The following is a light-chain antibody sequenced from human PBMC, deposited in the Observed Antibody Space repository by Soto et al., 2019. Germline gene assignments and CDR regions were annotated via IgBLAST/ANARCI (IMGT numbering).Light chain of an antibody. CDR1: QSISSY. V-gene: IGKV1-39*01. Sequence: DIQMTQSPSSLSASVGDRVTITCRASQSISSYLNWYQQKPGKAPNLLIYAASTFQSGVPSRFSGSGPGTDFTLTISSLQPEDFATYYCQQSYSTPLWTFGQGTKVEIK. CDR2: AAS. CDR3: QQSYSTPLWT. J-gene: IGKJ1*01.